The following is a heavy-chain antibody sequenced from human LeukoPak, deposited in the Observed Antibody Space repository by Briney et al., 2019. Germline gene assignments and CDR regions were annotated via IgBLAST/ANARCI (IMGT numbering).Heavy chain of an antibody. CDR1: GGSISSYY. CDR3: ARGKSTSWLY. Sequence: PSETLSITCTVSGGSISSYYWSWIRQHPGKGLEWIGYIYYSGSTNYNPSLKSRVTISVETSKNHFSLKLSSVTAADTAVYYCARGKSTSWLYWGQGTLVTVSS. V-gene: IGHV4-59*01. J-gene: IGHJ4*02. D-gene: IGHD2-2*01. CDR2: IYYSGST.